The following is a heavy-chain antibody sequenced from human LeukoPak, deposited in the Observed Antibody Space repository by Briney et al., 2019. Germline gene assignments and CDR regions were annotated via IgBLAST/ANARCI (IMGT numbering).Heavy chain of an antibody. V-gene: IGHV3-30*04. CDR3: ARGTYYYGSGSYYPPDY. CDR1: GFTFSSCA. J-gene: IGHJ4*02. Sequence: GGSLRLSCEASGFTFSSCAMHWVRQAPGKGLEWVAVIAYDGSSKYYADSVKGRFTISRDNSKNTLSLQMNSLRAEDTAVYYCARGTYYYGSGSYYPPDYWGQGTLVTVSS. D-gene: IGHD3-10*01. CDR2: IAYDGSSK.